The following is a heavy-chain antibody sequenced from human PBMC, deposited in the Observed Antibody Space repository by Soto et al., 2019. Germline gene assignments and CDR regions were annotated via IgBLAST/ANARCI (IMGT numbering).Heavy chain of an antibody. Sequence: QVQLVQSGAEVKKPGASVRVSCRTSGYIFIAFYMPWVRQAPGQGLEWMGWIDPNSGGTKYALNFRGRVTMTRDTSISSAYMELSSLRSDYTAVYYCQRGTGSSWFDPWGQGTLVTVSS. CDR3: QRGTGSSWFDP. CDR1: GYIFIAFY. D-gene: IGHD3-10*01. V-gene: IGHV1-2*02. J-gene: IGHJ5*02. CDR2: IDPNSGGT.